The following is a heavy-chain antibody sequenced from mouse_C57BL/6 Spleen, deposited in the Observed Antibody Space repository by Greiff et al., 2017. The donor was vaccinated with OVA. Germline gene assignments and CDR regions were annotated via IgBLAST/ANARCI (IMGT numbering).Heavy chain of an antibody. D-gene: IGHD2-4*01. CDR3: ARLLHYDYEDWYFDV. V-gene: IGHV14-2*01. CDR1: GFNIKDYY. Sequence: EVKLQESGAELVKPGASVKLSCTASGFNIKDYYMHWVKQRTEQGLEWIGRIDPEDGETKYAPKFQGKATITADTSSNTAYLQLSSLTSEDTAVYYCARLLHYDYEDWYFDVWGTGTTVTVSS. J-gene: IGHJ1*03. CDR2: IDPEDGET.